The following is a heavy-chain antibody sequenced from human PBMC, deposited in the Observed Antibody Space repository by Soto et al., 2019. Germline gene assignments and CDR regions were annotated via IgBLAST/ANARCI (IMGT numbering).Heavy chain of an antibody. CDR1: GGSVSSGSNY. Sequence: QVQLQESGPGLVKPSETLSLTCTVSGGSVSSGSNYWSWIRQPPGKGLEWIGYIYYSGSTNYNPSLKSRVTISVDTSKNQISLKLSSVTAADMAVYYCARGAIGNSGAFYFYDGMDVWGQGTTVTVSS. J-gene: IGHJ6*02. V-gene: IGHV4-61*01. D-gene: IGHD7-27*01. CDR3: ARGAIGNSGAFYFYDGMDV. CDR2: IYYSGST.